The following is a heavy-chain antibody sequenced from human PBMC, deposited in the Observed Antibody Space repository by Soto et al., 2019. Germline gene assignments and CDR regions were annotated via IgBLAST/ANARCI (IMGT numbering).Heavy chain of an antibody. CDR1: GGSITSCAYY. V-gene: IGHV4-31*03. CDR3: ARGVLH. J-gene: IGHJ4*01. Sequence: SETLSLTCTVSGGSITSCAYYWSLIRQHPGKGLEWIGYIYYTGGTSYNPSLQSRVSISVDTSKNQFSLMLSSVTAADTAVYYCARGVLHWGQGTLVTVSS. CDR2: IYYTGGT.